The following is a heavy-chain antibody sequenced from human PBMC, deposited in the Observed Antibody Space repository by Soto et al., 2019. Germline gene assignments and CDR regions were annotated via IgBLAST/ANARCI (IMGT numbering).Heavy chain of an antibody. V-gene: IGHV4-59*01. Sequence: SETLSLTCAVSGVSITTYYWSWFRQPPGKGLEWIGNSYHTGSTNYNPSLKSRVTISVDTSKSEFSLHMTSVTAADTAVYFCARGRGWLDPWGQGTLVTVSS. CDR1: GVSITTYY. CDR3: ARGRGWLDP. CDR2: SYHTGST. D-gene: IGHD3-10*01. J-gene: IGHJ5*02.